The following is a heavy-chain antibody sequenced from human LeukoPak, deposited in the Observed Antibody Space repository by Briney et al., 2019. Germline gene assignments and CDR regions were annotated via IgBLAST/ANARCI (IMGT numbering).Heavy chain of an antibody. V-gene: IGHV3-72*01. J-gene: IGHJ4*02. CDR1: GFPFGDHY. D-gene: IGHD4-23*01. Sequence: GGSLRLPCAASGFPFGDHYLAGLRQAPARGLEWVGLIRNKAASYTTDYAASLKGRFTISRDDSNNSVYLQLSSLKTEDTAVYYFARDRYGGVDYWGQGTLVTVSS. CDR2: IRNKAASYTT. CDR3: ARDRYGGVDY.